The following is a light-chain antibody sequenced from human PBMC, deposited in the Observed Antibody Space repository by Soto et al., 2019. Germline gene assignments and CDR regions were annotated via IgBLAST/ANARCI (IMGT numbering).Light chain of an antibody. CDR2: HAS. J-gene: IGKJ5*01. CDR1: QSISNW. Sequence: DIQMTQSPSTLPASVGDRVTITCRASQSISNWLAWYQQKPGTAPKVLIYHASNLQSGVPSRFSGSGSGTDFTLAISRLEPEDFAVYYCQLYGSSLITFGQGTRLEIK. CDR3: QLYGSSLIT. V-gene: IGKV1-5*01.